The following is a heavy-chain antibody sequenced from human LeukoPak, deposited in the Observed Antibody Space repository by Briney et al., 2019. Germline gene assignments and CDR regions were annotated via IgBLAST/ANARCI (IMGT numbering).Heavy chain of an antibody. J-gene: IGHJ6*02. V-gene: IGHV4-39*07. Sequence: PSETLSLTCTVSGGSISSSSYYWGWIRQPPGKGLEWIGSIYYSGSTYYNPSLKSRVTISVDTSKNQFSLKLSSVTAADTAVYYCARETLTAAAGKIYYYYGMDVWGQGTTVTVSS. CDR2: IYYSGST. D-gene: IGHD6-13*01. CDR3: ARETLTAAAGKIYYYYGMDV. CDR1: GGSISSSSYY.